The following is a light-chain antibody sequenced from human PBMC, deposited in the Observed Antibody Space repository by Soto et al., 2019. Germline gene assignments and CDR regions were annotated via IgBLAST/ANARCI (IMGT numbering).Light chain of an antibody. V-gene: IGKV1-39*01. CDR2: AAT. J-gene: IGKJ1*01. CDR1: QTIDAY. CDR3: QQNFNFPRT. Sequence: ITLSQSPSALSASVGDRVPITCRASQTIDAYLNWYQHKPGTAPKVLIYAATYLQNGVPSRFSGTGSGADFTLTISSLQPEDFATYYCQQNFNFPRTFGQGTKV.